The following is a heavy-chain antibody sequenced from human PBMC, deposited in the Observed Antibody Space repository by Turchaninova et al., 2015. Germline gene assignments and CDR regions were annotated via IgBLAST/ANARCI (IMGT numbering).Heavy chain of an antibody. CDR1: GYSTIRYYY. CDR3: ARERDDSSTPDF. CDR2: IYHSCST. V-gene: IGHV4-38-2*02. Sequence: HVQLQESGPGPGKPSGTLSPTCAVSGYSTIRYYYWGWVRQPPGKGLEWIVTIYHSCSTYYNPSLKSRVTISVDTSKNQLSLKLTSVTAADTAVYYCARERDDSSTPDFWGQGTLVTVSS. J-gene: IGHJ4*02. D-gene: IGHD3-22*01.